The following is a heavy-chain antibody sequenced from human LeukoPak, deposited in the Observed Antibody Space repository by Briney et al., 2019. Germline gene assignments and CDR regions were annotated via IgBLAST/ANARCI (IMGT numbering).Heavy chain of an antibody. V-gene: IGHV4-61*02. J-gene: IGHJ4*02. CDR1: GGSISSGSYY. D-gene: IGHD3-22*01. CDR3: ARGYYDSSGYYHEGY. CDR2: IYTSGST. Sequence: SQTLSLTCTVSGGSISSGSYYWGWVRQPAGTGLEWIGRIYTSGSTNYNPSLKSRVTIPVDTSKNQFSLKLSSVTAADTAVYYCARGYYDSSGYYHEGYWGQGTLVTVSS.